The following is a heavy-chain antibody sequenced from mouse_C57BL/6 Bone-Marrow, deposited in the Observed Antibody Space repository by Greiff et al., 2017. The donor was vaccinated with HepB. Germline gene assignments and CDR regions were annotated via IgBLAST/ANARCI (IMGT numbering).Heavy chain of an antibody. CDR2: RYYSGTI. CDR3: ARGLFPADY. V-gene: IGHV3-5*01. J-gene: IGHJ2*01. D-gene: IGHD6-1*01. CDR1: GISITTGNYR. Sequence: VQLKQSGPGLVKPSQTVFLTCTVTGISITTGNYRWSWIRQFPGNKLEWIGYRYYSGTITYNPSLTSRTTITRDTPKNQFFLEMNSLTAEDTATYYCARGLFPADYWGQGTTLTVSS.